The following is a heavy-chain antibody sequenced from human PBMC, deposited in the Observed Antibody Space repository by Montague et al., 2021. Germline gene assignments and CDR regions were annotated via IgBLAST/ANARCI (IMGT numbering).Heavy chain of an antibody. Sequence: SLRLSCAASGFTFSNYWMSWVRQAPGKGLEWVANIKQDGSEKHYVDSAKGRFTISRDNAKNSLYLQMNSLRAEDTAVYFCARDQGQGYCGGDCYVGLDYWGQGTLVTVSS. J-gene: IGHJ4*02. CDR2: IKQDGSEK. D-gene: IGHD2-21*01. V-gene: IGHV3-7*01. CDR3: ARDQGQGYCGGDCYVGLDY. CDR1: GFTFSNYW.